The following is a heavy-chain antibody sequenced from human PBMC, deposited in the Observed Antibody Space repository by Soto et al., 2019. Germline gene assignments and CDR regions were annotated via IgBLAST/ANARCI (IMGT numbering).Heavy chain of an antibody. CDR3: VRYSSSWSTVNWFDP. Sequence: QVQLVQSGAEVKKPGSSVKVSCKASGGTFSSYAISWVRQAPGTGHEWMGGIIPIFGSANYAQKFQGRVTITADESTSTAYMELSSLRSEDTAVYYCVRYSSSWSTVNWFDPWGQGTLVTVSS. CDR1: GGTFSSYA. J-gene: IGHJ5*02. V-gene: IGHV1-69*01. CDR2: IIPIFGSA. D-gene: IGHD6-13*01.